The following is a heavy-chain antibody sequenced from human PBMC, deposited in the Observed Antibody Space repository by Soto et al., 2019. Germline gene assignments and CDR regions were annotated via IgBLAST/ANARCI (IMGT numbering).Heavy chain of an antibody. D-gene: IGHD6-6*01. J-gene: IGHJ4*02. Sequence: SETLSLTCTVSGGSISSVGHYWSWIRQPPGKGLEWIGYIYYSGSTNYNPSLKSRVTTSVDTSKNQFSLKLSSVTTADTAVYYCARRVATRQMGYYFDYWGQGTLVTVSS. CDR2: IYYSGST. CDR3: ARRVATRQMGYYFDY. V-gene: IGHV4-61*08. CDR1: GGSISSVGHY.